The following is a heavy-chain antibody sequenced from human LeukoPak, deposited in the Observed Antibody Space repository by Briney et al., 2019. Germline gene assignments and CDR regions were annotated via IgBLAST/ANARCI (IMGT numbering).Heavy chain of an antibody. CDR3: TTESESLWFGELLYHPDY. V-gene: IGHV3-23*01. CDR1: GFTFSSYA. D-gene: IGHD3-10*01. CDR2: ISGSGGST. J-gene: IGHJ4*02. Sequence: GGSLRLSCAASGFTFSSYAMSWVRQAPGKGLEWVSAISGSGGSTYYADSVKGRFTISRDNSKNTLYLQMNSLKTEDTAVYYCTTESESLWFGELLYHPDYWGQGTLVTVSS.